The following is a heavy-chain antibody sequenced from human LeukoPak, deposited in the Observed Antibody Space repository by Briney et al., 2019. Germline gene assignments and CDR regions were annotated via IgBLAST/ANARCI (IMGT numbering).Heavy chain of an antibody. D-gene: IGHD6-13*01. J-gene: IGHJ6*03. CDR1: EFTLSSYN. V-gene: IGHV3-21*01. CDR3: ARVYSSSWYSGYLYMDV. CDR2: ISYRSSDI. Sequence: GGSLRLSCAASEFTLSSYNMKWVRQAPGKGLEWVSSISYRSSDIEYADSVKGRFTISRDNAKQLLYLQMSRLRVEDTAVYYCARVYSSSWYSGYLYMDVWGKGTTVTVSS.